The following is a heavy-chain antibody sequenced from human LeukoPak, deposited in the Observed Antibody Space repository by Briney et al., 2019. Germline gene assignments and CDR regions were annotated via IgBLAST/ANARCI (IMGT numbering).Heavy chain of an antibody. CDR2: MNPNSGNT. CDR3: ARRKLLWFGELTPVYYYGMDV. J-gene: IGHJ6*02. V-gene: IGHV1-8*01. Sequence: GASVKVSCKASGYTFTSYDINWVRQATGQGLEWMGWMNPNSGNTGYAQKFQGRVTMTRNTSISTAYMELSSLRSEDTAVYYCARRKLLWFGELTPVYYYGMDVWGQGTTVTVSS. D-gene: IGHD3-10*01. CDR1: GYTFTSYD.